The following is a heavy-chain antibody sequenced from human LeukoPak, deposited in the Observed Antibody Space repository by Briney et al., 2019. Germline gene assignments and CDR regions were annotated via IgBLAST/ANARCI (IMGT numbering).Heavy chain of an antibody. CDR3: ASSTVQGPFDY. D-gene: IGHD3-10*01. CDR2: IIPIFGTA. CDR1: GGTFSSYA. Sequence: ASVKVSCKASGGTFSSYAISWVRQAPGQGLEWMGGIIPIFGTANYAQKFQGRVTITADESTSTAYMELSSLRSEDTAVYYCASSTVQGPFDYWGQGTLVTVSS. J-gene: IGHJ4*02. V-gene: IGHV1-69*13.